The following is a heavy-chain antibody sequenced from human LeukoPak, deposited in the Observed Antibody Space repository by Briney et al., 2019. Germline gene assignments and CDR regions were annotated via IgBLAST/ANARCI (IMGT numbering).Heavy chain of an antibody. J-gene: IGHJ5*02. D-gene: IGHD6-19*01. CDR3: ARGGQQWLVRGIGFDP. CDR2: INHSGST. V-gene: IGHV4-34*01. Sequence: SETLSLTCAVYGGSFSGYYWSWLRQPPGKGLEWLGEINHSGSTNYNPSLKSRVTISVDTSKNQFSLKLSSVTAADTAVYYCARGGQQWLVRGIGFDPWGQGTLVTVSS. CDR1: GGSFSGYY.